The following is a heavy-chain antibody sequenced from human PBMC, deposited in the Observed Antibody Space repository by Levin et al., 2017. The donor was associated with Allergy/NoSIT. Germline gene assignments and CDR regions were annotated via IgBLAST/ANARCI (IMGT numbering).Heavy chain of an antibody. CDR3: ARASGETTVTMDAFDI. D-gene: IGHD4-17*01. CDR2: IYHSGST. Sequence: SETLSLTCAVSGGSISSSNWWSWVRQPPGKGLEWIGEIYHSGSTNYNPSLKSRVTISVDKSKNQFSLKLSSVTAADTAVYYCARASGETTVTMDAFDIWGQGTMVTVSS. J-gene: IGHJ3*02. V-gene: IGHV4-4*02. CDR1: GGSISSSNW.